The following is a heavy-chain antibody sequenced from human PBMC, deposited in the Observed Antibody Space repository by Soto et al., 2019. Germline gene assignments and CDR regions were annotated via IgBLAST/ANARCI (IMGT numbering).Heavy chain of an antibody. D-gene: IGHD6-19*01. CDR3: AKDRSENFWVYYYAMDV. Sequence: PGGSLRLSCEASGFNFGAYAMSWVRQAPGKGLEWVSGISGSSSGTYYTDSVKGRFTISRDNSKNTVYLQMNSLRGEDTAVYYCAKDRSENFWVYYYAMDVWGQRTAVTVSS. CDR1: GFNFGAYA. J-gene: IGHJ6*02. V-gene: IGHV3-23*01. CDR2: ISGSSSGT.